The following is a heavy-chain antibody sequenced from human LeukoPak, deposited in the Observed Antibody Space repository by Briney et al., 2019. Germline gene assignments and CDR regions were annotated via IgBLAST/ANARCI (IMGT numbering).Heavy chain of an antibody. Sequence: ASVKVSCKASGYTFSNYDIDWVRQAPGQGLEWMGWMNPNSGNTGYAQKFQGRVSMTRDTSINTAYLDLRGLRSDDTAVYYCAREDYDDRSGYYPSHWGQGTLVTVSS. CDR3: AREDYDDRSGYYPSH. J-gene: IGHJ4*02. CDR1: GYTFSNYD. CDR2: MNPNSGNT. D-gene: IGHD3-22*01. V-gene: IGHV1-8*01.